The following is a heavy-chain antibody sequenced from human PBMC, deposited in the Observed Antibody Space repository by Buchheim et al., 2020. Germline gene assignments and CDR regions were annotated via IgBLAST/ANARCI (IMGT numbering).Heavy chain of an antibody. V-gene: IGHV4-39*02. CDR3: ADSPYDFWSGYYLNWFDP. Sequence: QLQLQESGPGLVKPSETLSLTCTVSCGSISSSSYYWGWIRQPPGKGLEWIGSIHYSGSTYYNPSLKGRVPISVDTSKNHFPLKLSSVTAADTAVYYCADSPYDFWSGYYLNWFDPWGQGTL. CDR1: CGSISSSSYY. CDR2: IHYSGST. D-gene: IGHD3-3*01. J-gene: IGHJ5*02.